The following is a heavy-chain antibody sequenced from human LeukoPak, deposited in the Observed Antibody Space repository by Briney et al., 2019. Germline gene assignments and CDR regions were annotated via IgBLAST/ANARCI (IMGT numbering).Heavy chain of an antibody. V-gene: IGHV3-33*01. J-gene: IGHJ4*02. D-gene: IGHD1-1*01. Sequence: GGSLRLSCAASGFTFRSYGMHWVRQAPGKGLEWVAVIWHDGKNKYYADSVKGRFTISRDNSKNTLYLQMDSLRAEDTAVYYCARDRGCNDPIDYWGQGTLVTVSS. CDR2: IWHDGKNK. CDR1: GFTFRSYG. CDR3: ARDRGCNDPIDY.